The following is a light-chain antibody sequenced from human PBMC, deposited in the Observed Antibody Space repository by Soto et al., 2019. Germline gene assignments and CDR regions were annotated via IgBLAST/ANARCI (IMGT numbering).Light chain of an antibody. CDR2: GAY. CDR1: QSVSSNY. Sequence: EIVLTQSPGTLSLSAGERATLSCRASQSVSSNYLAWYQQKPGQPPRLLISGAYSRATGIPDRFIGSGSGTDFTLTISSLEPEDFAVYYCQNYGRSPPSWTFGQGTKVEIK. CDR3: QNYGRSPPSWT. V-gene: IGKV3-20*01. J-gene: IGKJ1*01.